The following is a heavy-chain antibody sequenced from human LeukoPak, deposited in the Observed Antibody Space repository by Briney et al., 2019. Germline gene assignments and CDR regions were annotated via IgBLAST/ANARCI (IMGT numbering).Heavy chain of an antibody. D-gene: IGHD3-3*01. CDR1: GYTFTGYY. V-gene: IGHV1-2*02. CDR2: INPNSGGT. J-gene: IGHJ4*02. CDR3: ARDVFETYYDFWSGKKTPLDY. Sequence: ASVKVSCKASGYTFTGYYMHWVRQAPGQGLEWMGWINPNSGGTNYAQKFQGRVTMTRDTSISTAYMELSRLRSDDTAVYYCARDVFETYYDFWSGKKTPLDYWGQGTLVTVSS.